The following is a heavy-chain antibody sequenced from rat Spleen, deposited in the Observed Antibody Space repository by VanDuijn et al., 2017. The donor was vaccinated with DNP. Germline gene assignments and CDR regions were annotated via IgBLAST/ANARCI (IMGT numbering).Heavy chain of an antibody. D-gene: IGHD1-11*01. Sequence: QVQLKESGPGLVQPSRTLSLTCTVSGFSLTSYGVSWVRQPPGKGLEWMGIIWTGGNTDYNSGLKSRLSISRDTSKSQVILKMNSLQAEDSATYYCVRGGGGYYDYWGQGVMVTVSS. CDR3: VRGGGGYYDY. CDR1: GFSLTSYG. CDR2: IWTGGNT. V-gene: IGHV2-16*01. J-gene: IGHJ2*01.